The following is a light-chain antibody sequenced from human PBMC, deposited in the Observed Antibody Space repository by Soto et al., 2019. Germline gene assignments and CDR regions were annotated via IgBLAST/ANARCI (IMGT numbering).Light chain of an antibody. CDR1: QTITTW. CDR3: QHYNSYPWT. V-gene: IGKV1-5*03. J-gene: IGKJ1*01. CDR2: KAS. Sequence: DIQMTQSPSTLSASVGDRVTITCRASQTITTWLAWYQQKPGKAPKLLIYKASSLESGVPSRFSGSGSGTEFTLTISTLQPDDFATYYCQHYNSYPWTFGQGTKVEI.